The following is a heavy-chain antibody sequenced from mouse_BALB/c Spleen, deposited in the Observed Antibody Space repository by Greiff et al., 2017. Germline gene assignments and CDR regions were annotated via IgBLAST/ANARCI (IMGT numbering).Heavy chain of an antibody. J-gene: IGHJ4*01. D-gene: IGHD2-1*01. V-gene: IGHV3-2*02. Sequence: ESGPGLVKPSQSLSLTCTVTGYSITSDYAWNWIRQFPGNKLEWMGYISYSGSTSYNPSLKSRISITRDTSKNQFFLQLNSVTTEDTATYYCARYGNYDRDYWGQGTSVTVSS. CDR2: ISYSGST. CDR3: ARYGNYDRDY. CDR1: GYSITSDYA.